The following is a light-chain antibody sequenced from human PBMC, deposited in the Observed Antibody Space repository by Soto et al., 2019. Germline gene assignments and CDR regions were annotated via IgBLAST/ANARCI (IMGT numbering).Light chain of an antibody. Sequence: DIQMTQSPSSLSASAGDRITITCRASQSISTSLNWYQQKPGKPPKLLIYAASTLQSGVPSRFTGSGSGTDLTLTISSLQPEDFATYYCQQSYSTPLTFGGGTKVEIK. V-gene: IGKV1-39*01. CDR1: QSISTS. J-gene: IGKJ4*01. CDR2: AAS. CDR3: QQSYSTPLT.